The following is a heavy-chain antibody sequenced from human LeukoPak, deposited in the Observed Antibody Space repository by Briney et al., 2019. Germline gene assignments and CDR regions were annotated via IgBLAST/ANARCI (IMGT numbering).Heavy chain of an antibody. V-gene: IGHV1-46*01. Sequence: ASVKVSCKASGYSFTSYYMHWVRQAPGQGLEWMGIINPSGGSTTYAQKFQGRVTVTTDTSTSTAYMELRSLRSDDTAVYYCARDGHRRCHYDCSGREDVFDIWGQGTMVTVSS. CDR3: ARDGHRRCHYDCSGREDVFDI. D-gene: IGHD3-22*01. CDR1: GYSFTSYY. CDR2: INPSGGST. J-gene: IGHJ3*02.